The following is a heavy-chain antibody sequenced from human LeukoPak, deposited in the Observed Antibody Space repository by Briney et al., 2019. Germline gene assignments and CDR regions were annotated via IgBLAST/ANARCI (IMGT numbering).Heavy chain of an antibody. CDR2: IYYSGST. V-gene: IGHV4-59*08. CDR3: ARLTAYFDL. CDR1: GGSISSSY. J-gene: IGHJ2*01. Sequence: SETLSLTCTVSGGSISSSYWSWIRQPPGKGPEWIGYIYYSGSTNYNPSLKSRVTMSVDTSKNQFSLKVTSVTAADTAVYYCARLTAYFDLWGRGTLVTVSS.